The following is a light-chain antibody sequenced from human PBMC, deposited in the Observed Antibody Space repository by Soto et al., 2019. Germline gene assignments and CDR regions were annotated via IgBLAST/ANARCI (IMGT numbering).Light chain of an antibody. CDR2: DAS. J-gene: IGKJ5*01. V-gene: IGKV3-11*01. Sequence: EIVLTQSPATQSLSPGEKATLSCRASQTIGAYLAWYQHKPGQAPRLLIFDASHRASGVPPRFSGSGSGTDFTLTISSLEPEDFAIYYCQQRSYWPQYTFGQGTRLEI. CDR3: QQRSYWPQYT. CDR1: QTIGAY.